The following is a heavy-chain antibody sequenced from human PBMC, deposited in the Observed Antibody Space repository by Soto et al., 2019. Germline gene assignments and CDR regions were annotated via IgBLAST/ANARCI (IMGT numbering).Heavy chain of an antibody. CDR1: GFTFSSYG. V-gene: IGHV3-30*18. D-gene: IGHD3-3*01. CDR3: AKDSLEGALDY. CDR2: ISYDGSNK. Sequence: GGSLRLSCAASGFTFSSYGMHWVRQAPGKGLEWVAVISYDGSNKYYADSVKGRFTISRDNSKNTLYLQMNSLRAEDTAVYYCAKDSLEGALDYWGQGTLVTVSS. J-gene: IGHJ4*02.